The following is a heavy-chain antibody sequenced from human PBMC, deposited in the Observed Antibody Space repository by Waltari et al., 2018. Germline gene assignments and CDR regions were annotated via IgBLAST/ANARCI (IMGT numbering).Heavy chain of an antibody. V-gene: IGHV4-39*01. CDR1: GGSISSSSYY. D-gene: IGHD2-21*02. Sequence: QLQLQESGPGLVKPSETLSLTCTVSGGSISSSSYYWGWIRQPPGKGLEWIGSIYYSGSTHYNPSLKSRVTISVDTSKNQFSLKLSSVTAADTAVYYCASTAWYYFDYWGQGTLVTVSS. CDR3: ASTAWYYFDY. CDR2: IYYSGST. J-gene: IGHJ4*02.